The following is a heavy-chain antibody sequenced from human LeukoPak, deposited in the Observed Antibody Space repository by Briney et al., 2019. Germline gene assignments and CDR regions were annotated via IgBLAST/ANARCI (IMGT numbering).Heavy chain of an antibody. CDR3: ARSTVTMTYYYMDV. J-gene: IGHJ6*03. D-gene: IGHD4-11*01. CDR1: GFTFSYYS. V-gene: IGHV3-48*01. Sequence: GGSLRLSCAASGFTFSYYSMNWVRQAPGKGLEWLSYISDSTSTIYYADSVKGRFTISRDNAKNSLYLLMNSLRGEDTAVYYCARSTVTMTYYYMDVWGKGTTVTVSS. CDR2: ISDSTSTI.